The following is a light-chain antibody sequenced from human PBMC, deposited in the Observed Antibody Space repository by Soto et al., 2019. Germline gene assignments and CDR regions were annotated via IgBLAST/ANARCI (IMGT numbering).Light chain of an antibody. J-gene: IGLJ1*01. CDR1: SSNVGSYKL. Sequence: QSVRTQPASVSGSPGQSITISFTGTSSNVGSYKLVSWYQQHPGKAPKLMIFEVNKRPSGVSNRFSGSKSGNTASLTISGLKVEDEADYYCCSYVGSPTFVCGTGTNATVL. CDR3: CSYVGSPTFV. CDR2: EVN. V-gene: IGLV2-23*02.